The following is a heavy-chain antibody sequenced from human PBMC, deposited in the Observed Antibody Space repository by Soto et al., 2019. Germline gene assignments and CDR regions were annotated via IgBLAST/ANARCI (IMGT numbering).Heavy chain of an antibody. CDR1: GFTFSSYA. V-gene: IGHV3-30-3*01. CDR2: ISYDGSNK. CDR3: ARAYIKAKWELYYYYYGMDV. J-gene: IGHJ6*02. D-gene: IGHD1-26*01. Sequence: GSLRLSCAASGFTFSSYAMHWVRQAPGKGLEWVAVISYDGSNKYYADSVKGRFTISRDNSKNTLYLQMNSLRAEDTAVYYCARAYIKAKWELYYYYYGMDVWGQGTTVTVSS.